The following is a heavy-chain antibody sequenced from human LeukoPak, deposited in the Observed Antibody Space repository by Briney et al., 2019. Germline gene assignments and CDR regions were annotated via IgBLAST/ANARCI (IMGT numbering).Heavy chain of an antibody. CDR1: GGSISSGDYY. D-gene: IGHD3-9*01. V-gene: IGHV4-30-4*08. CDR2: IYYSGST. Sequence: PSQTLSLTCTVSGGSISSGDYYWSWIRQPPGKGLEWIGYIYYSGSTYYNPSLKSRVTISVDTSKNQFSLKLSSVTAADTAVYYCARAPAQYYDILTGYLLGHGMDVWGQGTTVTVSS. CDR3: ARAPAQYYDILTGYLLGHGMDV. J-gene: IGHJ6*02.